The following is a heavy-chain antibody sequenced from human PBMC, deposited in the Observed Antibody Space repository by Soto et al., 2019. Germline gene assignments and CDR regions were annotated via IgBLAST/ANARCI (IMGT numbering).Heavy chain of an antibody. CDR2: VLPGNSDT. CDR3: ARHNVYAMDV. CDR1: GYIFSNYW. Sequence: GKSLKISCEVSGYIFSNYWIGWVRQMPGKGLEWMAIVLPGNSDTIYSPSFRGQVTISADTSISTAYLQWNSLQASDTAIYYCARHNVYAMDVWGQGTTVTVSS. J-gene: IGHJ6*02. V-gene: IGHV5-51*01.